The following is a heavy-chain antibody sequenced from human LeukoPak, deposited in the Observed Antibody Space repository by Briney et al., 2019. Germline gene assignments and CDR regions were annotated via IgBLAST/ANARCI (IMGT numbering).Heavy chain of an antibody. V-gene: IGHV4-34*01. J-gene: IGHJ4*02. CDR2: INHSGST. Sequence: PSGTLSLTCAVYGGSFSGYYWSWIRQPPGKGLEWIGEINHSGSTNYNPSLKSRVTISVDTSKNQFSLKLSSVTAADTAVYYCARARARSGWYGYWGQGTLVTVSS. D-gene: IGHD6-19*01. CDR3: ARARARSGWYGY. CDR1: GGSFSGYY.